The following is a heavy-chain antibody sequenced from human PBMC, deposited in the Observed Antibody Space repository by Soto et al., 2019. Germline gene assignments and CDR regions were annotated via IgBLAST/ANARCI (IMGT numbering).Heavy chain of an antibody. CDR3: ARDFPSPLDDKTGYSSGWYPLGYFDY. CDR1: GVTFSSYE. V-gene: IGHV3-48*03. J-gene: IGHJ4*02. D-gene: IGHD6-19*01. CDR2: ISSSGSTI. Sequence: GGALRVSCAASGVTFSSYEMNWVRQAPGKGLEWVSYISSSGSTIYYADSVKGRFTISRDNAKNSLYLQMNSLRAEDTAVYYCARDFPSPLDDKTGYSSGWYPLGYFDYWGQGTLVTVSS.